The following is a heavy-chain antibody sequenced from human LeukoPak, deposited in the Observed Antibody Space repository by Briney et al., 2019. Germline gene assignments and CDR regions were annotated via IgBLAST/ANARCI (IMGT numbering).Heavy chain of an antibody. J-gene: IGHJ3*02. Sequence: PGGSLRLSCAASGFTFDDYAMHWVRQAPGKGLEWVSGISWNSGNIGYADSVKGRFTISRDNAKNSLYLQVNSLRAEDTALYYCAASPGYCSGGSCFDDAFDIWGQGTMVTVSS. CDR1: GFTFDDYA. D-gene: IGHD2-15*01. CDR3: AASPGYCSGGSCFDDAFDI. V-gene: IGHV3-9*01. CDR2: ISWNSGNI.